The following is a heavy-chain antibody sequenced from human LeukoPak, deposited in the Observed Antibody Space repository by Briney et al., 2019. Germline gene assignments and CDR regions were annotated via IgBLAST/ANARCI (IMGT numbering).Heavy chain of an antibody. V-gene: IGHV4-30-4*08. J-gene: IGHJ4*02. CDR3: ARAHYASGAFYYFDS. D-gene: IGHD3-10*01. CDR1: GGSITGDNY. CDR2: TFHSGST. Sequence: SQTLSLTCNVSGGSITGDNYWTWIRQPPGKGLEWIGHTFHSGSTYYNPSLKSRLAVSVDTSKNLFSLRLSSMTAADTAVYYCARAHYASGAFYYFDSWGPGSLATVSS.